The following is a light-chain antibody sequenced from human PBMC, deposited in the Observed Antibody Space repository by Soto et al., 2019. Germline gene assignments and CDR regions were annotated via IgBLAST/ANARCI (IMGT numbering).Light chain of an antibody. CDR3: QQLYSYPLT. V-gene: IGKV1-9*01. CDR2: AAS. CDR1: QGISSF. J-gene: IGKJ4*01. Sequence: IQLTQSPSSLSASVGDRVTITCRASQGISSFLAWYQQKPGRAPKLLICAASTLQSGVPSRFSGSGSGTEFTLTISSLQPEDFAIYYCQQLYSYPLTFGGGTKVDIK.